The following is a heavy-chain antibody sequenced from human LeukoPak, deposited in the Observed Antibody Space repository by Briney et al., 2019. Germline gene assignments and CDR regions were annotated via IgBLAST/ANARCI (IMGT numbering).Heavy chain of an antibody. Sequence: ASVKVSCKASGYTFTSYDINWVRQATGQGFEWMGWMNPNSGNTGYAQKFQGRVTMTRNTSISTAYMELSSLRSEDTAVYYCARRPAVKVRTTSYYYGMDVWGQGTTVTVSS. CDR3: ARRPAVKVRTTSYYYGMDV. D-gene: IGHD2/OR15-2a*01. J-gene: IGHJ6*02. V-gene: IGHV1-8*01. CDR2: MNPNSGNT. CDR1: GYTFTSYD.